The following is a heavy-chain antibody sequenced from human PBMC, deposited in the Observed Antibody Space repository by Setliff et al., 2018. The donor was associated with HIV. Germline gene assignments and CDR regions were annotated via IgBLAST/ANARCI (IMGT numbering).Heavy chain of an antibody. Sequence: PSVKVSCKASGYTFSSYGISWVRQAPGQGLEWMGWISAYNGDSNYAQKVQGRITLTTDTATSTAYMELRSLRSEDTAVYYCARDAWVEFLEWTYYGMDVWGQGTTVTVSS. D-gene: IGHD3-3*02. CDR2: ISAYNGDS. CDR1: GYTFSSYG. V-gene: IGHV1-18*01. J-gene: IGHJ6*02. CDR3: ARDAWVEFLEWTYYGMDV.